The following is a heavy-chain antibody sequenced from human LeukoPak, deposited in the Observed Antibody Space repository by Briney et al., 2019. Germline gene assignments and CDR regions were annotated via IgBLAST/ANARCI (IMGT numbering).Heavy chain of an antibody. J-gene: IGHJ5*02. CDR2: IYYSGST. CDR3: ARYNAELPYNWFDP. V-gene: IGHV4-31*03. D-gene: IGHD1-14*01. Sequence: SETLSLTCTVSGGSISSGGYYWSWIRQHPGKGLEWIGYIYYSGSTYYNPSLKSRVTISVDTSKNQFSLKLSSVTAADTAVYYCARYNAELPYNWFDPWGQGTLVTVSS. CDR1: GGSISSGGYY.